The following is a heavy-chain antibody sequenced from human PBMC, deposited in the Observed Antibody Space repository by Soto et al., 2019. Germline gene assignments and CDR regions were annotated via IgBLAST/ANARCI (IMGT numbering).Heavy chain of an antibody. CDR3: ARLDYYDSSGYYYLNGINNEPFDY. CDR2: IYPGDSDT. Sequence: PGESLKISCKGSGYSFTSYWIGWVRQMPGKGLEWMGIIYPGDSDTRYSPSFQGQVTISADKSISTAYLQWSSLKASDTAMYYCARLDYYDSSGYYYLNGINNEPFDYWGQGTLVTVSS. J-gene: IGHJ4*02. V-gene: IGHV5-51*01. CDR1: GYSFTSYW. D-gene: IGHD3-22*01.